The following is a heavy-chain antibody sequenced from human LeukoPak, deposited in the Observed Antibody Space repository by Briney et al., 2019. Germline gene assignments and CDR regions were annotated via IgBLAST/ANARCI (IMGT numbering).Heavy chain of an antibody. CDR3: ARGLYSNYLSYYYYYGMDV. CDR1: GYTFTSYD. V-gene: IGHV1-8*01. Sequence: ASVNVSCRSSGYTFTSYDINWVRQATGQGLEWMGWMHPNSGNTGYAQKFQGRANMTRNTSISTAYMELSSLRSEDTAVYYCARGLYSNYLSYYYYYGMDVWGQGTTVTVSS. D-gene: IGHD4-11*01. J-gene: IGHJ6*02. CDR2: MHPNSGNT.